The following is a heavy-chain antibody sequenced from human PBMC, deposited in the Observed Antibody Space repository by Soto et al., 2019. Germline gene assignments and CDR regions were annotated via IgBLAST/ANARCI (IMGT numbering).Heavy chain of an antibody. CDR2: IYSGGST. J-gene: IGHJ4*02. Sequence: ESGGGLIQPGGSLRLSCAASGFTVSSNYMTWVRQAPGKGLEWVSLIYSGGSTYYANSVKGRFTISRDNSKNTLYLQMNSLRAEDTAVYYCARARGGLSVVTATYFDYWGQGTLVTVSS. CDR1: GFTVSSNY. CDR3: ARARGGLSVVTATYFDY. D-gene: IGHD2-21*02. V-gene: IGHV3-53*01.